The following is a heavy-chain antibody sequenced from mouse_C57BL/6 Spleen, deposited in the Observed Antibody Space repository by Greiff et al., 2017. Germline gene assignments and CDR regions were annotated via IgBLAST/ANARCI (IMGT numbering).Heavy chain of an antibody. D-gene: IGHD1-1*01. CDR3: ARWDYVSSLFAY. CDR2: IYPGDGDT. V-gene: IGHV1-82*01. J-gene: IGHJ3*01. CDR1: GYAFSSSW. Sequence: VQLQQSGPELVKPGASVKISCKASGYAFSSSWMNWVKQRPEKGLEWIGRIYPGDGDTNYNGKFKGKATLTADKSSSTAYMQLSSLTSEDSAVYFCARWDYVSSLFAYWGQGTLVTVSA.